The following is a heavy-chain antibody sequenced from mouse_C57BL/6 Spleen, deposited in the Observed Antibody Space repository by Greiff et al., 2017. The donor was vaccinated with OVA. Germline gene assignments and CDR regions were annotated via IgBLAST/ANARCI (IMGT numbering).Heavy chain of an antibody. D-gene: IGHD1-1*01. CDR1: GYTFTGYW. V-gene: IGHV1-9*01. J-gene: IGHJ1*03. CDR3: ARYGPLHYYGSSYVRYFDV. CDR2: ILPGSGST. Sequence: VKLQESGAELMKPGASVKLSCKATGYTFTGYWIEWVKQRPGHGLEWIGEILPGSGSTNYNEKFKGKATFTADTSSNTAYMQLSSLTTEDSAIYYCARYGPLHYYGSSYVRYFDVWGTGTTVTVSS.